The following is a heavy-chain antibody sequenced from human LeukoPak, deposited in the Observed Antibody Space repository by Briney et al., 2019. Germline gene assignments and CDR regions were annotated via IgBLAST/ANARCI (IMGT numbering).Heavy chain of an antibody. CDR3: AKDEALIAVAGLDY. V-gene: IGHV3-23*01. D-gene: IGHD6-19*01. Sequence: PGGSLRLSCAASGFTFSSYAMSWVRQAPGKGLEWVSAISGSGGSTFYADSVKGRFTISRDNSKNTLYVEINSLRAEDTAVYYCAKDEALIAVAGLDYWGQGTLVTVSS. J-gene: IGHJ4*02. CDR1: GFTFSSYA. CDR2: ISGSGGST.